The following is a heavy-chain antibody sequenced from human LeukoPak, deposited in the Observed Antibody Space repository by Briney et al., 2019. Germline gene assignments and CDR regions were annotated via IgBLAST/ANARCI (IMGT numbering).Heavy chain of an antibody. CDR1: GFTFSSHA. V-gene: IGHV3-23*01. CDR3: AKDQWGRPNYYYGMDV. Sequence: PGGSLRLSCAASGFTFSSHAMSWVRQAPGKGLEWVSAISESGGSTYHADSVKGRFTVSRDSSKNTLYLQMNSLRAEDTAVYYCAKDQWGRPNYYYGMDVWGQGTTVTVSS. J-gene: IGHJ6*02. D-gene: IGHD1-26*01. CDR2: ISESGGST.